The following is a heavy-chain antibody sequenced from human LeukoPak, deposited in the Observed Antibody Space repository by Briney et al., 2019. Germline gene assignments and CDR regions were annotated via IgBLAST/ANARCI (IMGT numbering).Heavy chain of an antibody. CDR2: INHSGST. D-gene: IGHD5-18*01. V-gene: IGHV4-34*01. CDR3: ASLPGYSYGYGPDY. J-gene: IGHJ4*02. CDR1: GGSFSGYY. Sequence: SETLSLTCAVYGGSFSGYYWSWIRQPPGKGLEWTGEINHSGSTNYNPSLKSRVTISVDTSKNQFSLKLSSVTAADTAVYYCASLPGYSYGYGPDYWGQGTLVTVSS.